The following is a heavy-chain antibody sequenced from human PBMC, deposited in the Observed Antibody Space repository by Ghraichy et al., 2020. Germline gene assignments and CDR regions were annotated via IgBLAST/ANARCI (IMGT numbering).Heavy chain of an antibody. D-gene: IGHD3-10*01. J-gene: IGHJ4*02. CDR3: ARGLGSYSYYFDY. Sequence: SETLSLSCTVSGGSISSYYWSWIRQPAGKGLEWIGRIYISGSTNYNPSLKSRVTMSVDTSKKQFSLKLTSVTAAATAVYYCARGLGSYSYYFDYWGQGTLVTVSS. CDR1: GGSISSYY. V-gene: IGHV4-4*07. CDR2: IYISGST.